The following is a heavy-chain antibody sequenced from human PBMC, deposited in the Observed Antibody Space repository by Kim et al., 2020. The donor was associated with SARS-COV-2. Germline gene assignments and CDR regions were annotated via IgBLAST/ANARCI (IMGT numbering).Heavy chain of an antibody. D-gene: IGHD4-4*01. V-gene: IGHV3-74*01. CDR2: T. J-gene: IGHJ4*02. CDR3: GTDRDYKVDY. Sequence: TRYADSVKAGFTISRKRAKKTVYLQMNSLRAEDTAVDYCGTDRDYKVDYWGQGTLVTVSS.